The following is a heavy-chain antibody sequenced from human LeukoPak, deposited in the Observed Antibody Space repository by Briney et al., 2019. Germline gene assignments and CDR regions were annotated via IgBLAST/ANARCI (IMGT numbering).Heavy chain of an antibody. V-gene: IGHV4-34*01. Sequence: ASETLSLTCAVYGGSFSGYYWSWIRQPPGKGLEWIGEINHSGSTNYNPSLKSRVTISVDTSKNQFSLKLSSVTAADTAVYYCARKYYCDSSGYHFDYWGQGTLVTVSS. CDR1: GGSFSGYY. J-gene: IGHJ4*02. CDR3: ARKYYCDSSGYHFDY. D-gene: IGHD3-22*01. CDR2: INHSGST.